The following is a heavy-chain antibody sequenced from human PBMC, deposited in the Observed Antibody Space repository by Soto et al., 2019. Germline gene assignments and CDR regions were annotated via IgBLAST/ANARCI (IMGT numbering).Heavy chain of an antibody. D-gene: IGHD6-13*01. Sequence: QLQLQESGPGLVKPSETLSLTCTVSGGSINSNNYYWGWIRQPPGKGLEWIGSIYYSGSTYYNPSLKRRVTISVDTSKNQFSLKLSSVTAADTAVYYCARGTGYSSSWYPGWGQGTLVTVSS. CDR2: IYYSGST. V-gene: IGHV4-39*01. CDR1: GGSINSNNYY. J-gene: IGHJ4*02. CDR3: ARGTGYSSSWYPG.